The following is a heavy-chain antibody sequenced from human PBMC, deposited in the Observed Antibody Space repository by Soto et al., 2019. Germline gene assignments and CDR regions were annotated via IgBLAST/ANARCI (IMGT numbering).Heavy chain of an antibody. CDR1: GDTFTTHT. J-gene: IGHJ6*03. CDR3: ARDQSGNVRSGIGYPDI. D-gene: IGHD3-22*01. Sequence: QVHLLQSGAEVKKPGSSVKVSCHASGDTFTTHTITWVRQAPGQGLEWVGRSIPLLGLTDYAQKFQGRVVITADTSTRTADMVLSSLAFGDTALYFCARDQSGNVRSGIGYPDICGKGTSVTVS. CDR2: SIPLLGLT. V-gene: IGHV1-69*08.